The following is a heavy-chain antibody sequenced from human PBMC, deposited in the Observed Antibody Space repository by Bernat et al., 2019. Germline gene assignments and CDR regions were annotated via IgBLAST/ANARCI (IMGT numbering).Heavy chain of an antibody. CDR3: ARGYYDSSGYLIDY. CDR1: GGSISSYY. D-gene: IGHD3-22*01. J-gene: IGHJ4*02. CDR2: INHSGST. Sequence: QVQLQESGPGLVKPSETLSLTCTVSGGSISSYYWSWIRQPPGKGLEWIGEINHSGSTNYNPSLKSRVTISVDTSKNQFSLKLSSVTAADTAVYYCARGYYDSSGYLIDYWGQGTLVTVSS. V-gene: IGHV4-59*12.